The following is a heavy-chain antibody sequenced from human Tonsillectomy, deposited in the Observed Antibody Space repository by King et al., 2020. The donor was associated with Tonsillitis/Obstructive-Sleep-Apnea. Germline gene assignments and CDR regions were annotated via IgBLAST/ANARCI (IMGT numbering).Heavy chain of an antibody. CDR1: GFTFSGSA. V-gene: IGHV3-73*02. Sequence: DVQLVESGGGLVQPGGSLKLSCAASGFTFSGSAMHWVRQASGKGLEWVGRIRSKANSYATAYAASVKGRFTISRDDSKNTAYLQMNSLKTEDTAVYYCTRHGRIAARGWAYYYYGMDVWGQGTTVTVSS. CDR3: TRHGRIAARGWAYYYYGMDV. D-gene: IGHD6-6*01. CDR2: IRSKANSYAT. J-gene: IGHJ6*02.